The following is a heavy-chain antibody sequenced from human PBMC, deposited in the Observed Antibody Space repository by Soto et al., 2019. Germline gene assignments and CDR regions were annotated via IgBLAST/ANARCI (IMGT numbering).Heavy chain of an antibody. J-gene: IGHJ5*02. CDR3: ARDHVVSRNWFDP. CDR2: INSDGSST. V-gene: IGHV3-74*01. CDR1: GFTFSSYW. Sequence: EVQLVESGGGLVQPGGSLRLSCAASGFTFSSYWMHWVRQAPGKGLVWVSRINSDGSSTSYADSVKGRFTISRDNAKNTLYRQMHSLRAEDTAVYYCARDHVVSRNWFDPWGQGTLVTVSS. D-gene: IGHD2-21*01.